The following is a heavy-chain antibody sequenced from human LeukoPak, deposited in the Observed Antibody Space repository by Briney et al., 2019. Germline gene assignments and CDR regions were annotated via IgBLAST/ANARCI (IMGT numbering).Heavy chain of an antibody. CDR2: IDPSDSYT. D-gene: IGHD3-10*01. Sequence: GESLKISCKGSGYNFASYWISWVRQMPGKGRGWMGKIDPSDSYTNYSPSFQGHVTISADKSTSTAYLQWSSLKASDTAMYYCASRYGSGTFYTLDPWGQGTLVIVSS. CDR1: GYNFASYW. V-gene: IGHV5-10-1*01. J-gene: IGHJ5*02. CDR3: ASRYGSGTFYTLDP.